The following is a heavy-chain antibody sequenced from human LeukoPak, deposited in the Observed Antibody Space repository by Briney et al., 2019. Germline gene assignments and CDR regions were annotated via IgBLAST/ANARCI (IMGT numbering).Heavy chain of an antibody. CDR1: GFTFTTHW. Sequence: GGSLRLSCGASGFTFTTHWIHWVRQAPGKGLVWVSRIKPDGSDTNYADSVKGRFTISRDNAKNSLYLQMNSLRAEDTALYYCAKDGGYSYGSDWYFDLWGRGTLVTVSS. D-gene: IGHD5-18*01. CDR2: IKPDGSDT. J-gene: IGHJ2*01. V-gene: IGHV3-74*01. CDR3: AKDGGYSYGSDWYFDL.